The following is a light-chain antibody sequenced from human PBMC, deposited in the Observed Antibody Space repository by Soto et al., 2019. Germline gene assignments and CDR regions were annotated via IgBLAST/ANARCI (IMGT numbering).Light chain of an antibody. CDR1: QSVTTD. CDR2: RAS. J-gene: IGKJ1*01. Sequence: EIVMTQSPATLSVSPGESATLSCRASQSVTTDLAWYQQKPGQAPRLFIYRASTRATGIPARFSGSGSGTEFTLTISSLQSEDFALYYCQQYEKWPWTFGQGTKLDIK. V-gene: IGKV3-15*01. CDR3: QQYEKWPWT.